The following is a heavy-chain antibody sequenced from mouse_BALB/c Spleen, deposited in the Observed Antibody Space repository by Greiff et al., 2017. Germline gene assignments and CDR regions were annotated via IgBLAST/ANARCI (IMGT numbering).Heavy chain of an antibody. Sequence: EVQLQQPGAELVKPGASVKLSCKASGYTFTSYWMHWVKLRPGQGFEWIGAIYPGNSDTSYNQKFKGKAKLTAVTSASTAYMELSSLTNEDSAVYYCTRLYGKLDYWGQGTTLTVSS. CDR1: GYTFTSYW. CDR2: IYPGNSDT. V-gene: IGHV1-5*01. D-gene: IGHD2-10*02. J-gene: IGHJ2*01. CDR3: TRLYGKLDY.